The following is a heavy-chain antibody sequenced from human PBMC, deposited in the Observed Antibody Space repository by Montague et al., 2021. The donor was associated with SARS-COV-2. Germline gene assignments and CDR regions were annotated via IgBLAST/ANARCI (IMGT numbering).Heavy chain of an antibody. D-gene: IGHD6-13*01. Sequence: SETLSLTCTVSGGSISSSSYYWGWIRQPPGKGLEWIGSIYYSGSTYYNPSLKSRVTISVDTSKNQFSLKPSSVTAADTAVYYCARKEMKYSSIWSTGGNWFDPWGQGTRVTVSS. CDR3: ARKEMKYSSIWSTGGNWFDP. CDR2: IYYSGST. J-gene: IGHJ5*02. V-gene: IGHV4-39*01. CDR1: GGSISSSSYY.